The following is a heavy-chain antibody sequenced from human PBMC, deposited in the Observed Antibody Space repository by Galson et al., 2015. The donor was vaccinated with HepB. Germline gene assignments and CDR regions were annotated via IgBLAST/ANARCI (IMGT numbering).Heavy chain of an antibody. CDR1: GFILSNYA. J-gene: IGHJ4*02. CDR3: VSSGGYNYWEDDFDY. D-gene: IGHD5-24*01. CDR2: ISGSIGST. V-gene: IGHV3-23*01. Sequence: SLRLSCAASGFILSNYAMSWVRQVPGKGLEWVSTISGSIGSTYYADSVKGRFTISRDNSQSTLYLHMNSLRVEDTAVYYCVSSGGYNYWEDDFDYWGQGTLVTVSS.